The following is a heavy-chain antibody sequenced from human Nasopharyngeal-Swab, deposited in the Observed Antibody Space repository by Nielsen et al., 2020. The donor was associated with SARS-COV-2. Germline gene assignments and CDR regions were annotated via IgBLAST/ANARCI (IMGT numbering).Heavy chain of an antibody. Sequence: WIRQPPGKGLEWVSYISSSGSTIYYADSVKGRFTISRDNAKNSLYLQMNSLRAEDTAVYYCVRDPLMIGASYGPNNWFDPWGQGTLVTVSS. D-gene: IGHD5-18*01. CDR3: VRDPLMIGASYGPNNWFDP. CDR2: ISSSGSTI. J-gene: IGHJ5*02. V-gene: IGHV3-11*04.